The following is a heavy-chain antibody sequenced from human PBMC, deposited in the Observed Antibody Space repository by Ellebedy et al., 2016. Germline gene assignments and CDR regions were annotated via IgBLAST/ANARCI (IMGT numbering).Heavy chain of an antibody. CDR3: ATRHYGGFDI. V-gene: IGHV3-53*01. D-gene: IGHD4-23*01. Sequence: GESLKISCAASGFIVTNSYMTWVRQAPGKGLEWVSVIYSGGSSYYADSVQGRFTTSRDSSKNTLYLQMNSLRAEDTAVYYCATRHYGGFDIWGRGTMVTVSS. CDR2: IYSGGSS. J-gene: IGHJ3*02. CDR1: GFIVTNSY.